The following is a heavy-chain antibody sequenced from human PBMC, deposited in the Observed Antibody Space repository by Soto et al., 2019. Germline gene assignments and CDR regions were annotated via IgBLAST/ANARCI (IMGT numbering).Heavy chain of an antibody. V-gene: IGHV4-31*03. J-gene: IGHJ5*02. CDR1: GGSISSGGYY. Sequence: QVQLQESGPGLVKPSQTLSLTCTVSGGSISSGGYYWSWIRQHPGKGLEWIGYIYYSGSTYYNPSLKSRVTRSVDTSKNQFSLKLSSVTAADTAVYYCARYDYGDYFWFDPWGQGTLVTVSS. D-gene: IGHD4-17*01. CDR3: ARYDYGDYFWFDP. CDR2: IYYSGST.